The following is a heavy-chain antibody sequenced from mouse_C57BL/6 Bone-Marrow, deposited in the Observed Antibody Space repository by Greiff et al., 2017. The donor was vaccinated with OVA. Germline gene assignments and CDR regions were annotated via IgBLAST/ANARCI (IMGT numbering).Heavy chain of an antibody. CDR2: INPYNGGT. Sequence: EVQRVESGPVLVKPGASVKMSCKASGYTFTDYYMNWVKQSHGKSLEWIGVINPYNGGTSYNQKFKGKATLTVDKSSSTAYMELNSLTSEDSAVYYCAPTSYFDYWGQGTTLTVSS. V-gene: IGHV1-19*01. CDR3: APTSYFDY. J-gene: IGHJ2*01. CDR1: GYTFTDYY.